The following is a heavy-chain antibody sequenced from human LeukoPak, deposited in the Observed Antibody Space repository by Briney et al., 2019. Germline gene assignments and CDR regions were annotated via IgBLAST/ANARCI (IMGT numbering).Heavy chain of an antibody. CDR1: GYTFTSYG. D-gene: IGHD2-15*01. V-gene: IGHV1-18*01. CDR2: ISAYNGNT. CDR3: VRSGYCYGGTCHSGAFDI. Sequence: ASVKVSCKASGYTFTSYGISWVRQAPGQGLEGMGWISAYNGNTNFAQKLQGRITMTTDTSTSTAYMELRSLRSDDTAVYYCVRSGYCYGGTCHSGAFDIWGQGTVVTVSS. J-gene: IGHJ3*02.